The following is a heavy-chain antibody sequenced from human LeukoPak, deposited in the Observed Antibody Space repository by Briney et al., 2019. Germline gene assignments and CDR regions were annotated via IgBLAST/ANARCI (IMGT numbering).Heavy chain of an antibody. CDR1: GFTFSSYW. V-gene: IGHV3-74*01. J-gene: IGHJ4*02. CDR3: ARSVAGFDH. CDR2: IRSDGYT. Sequence: GGSLRLSCVASGFTFSSYWTHWVRRVPGKGLVWVSRIRSDGYTDYADSVKGRFTTSRDNAKNTLFLQMSSLRVEDTGVYYCARSVAGFDHWVQGTLVTVSS.